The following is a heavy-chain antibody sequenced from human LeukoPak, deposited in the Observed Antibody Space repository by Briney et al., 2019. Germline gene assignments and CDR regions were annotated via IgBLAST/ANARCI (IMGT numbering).Heavy chain of an antibody. CDR3: AKDLEEQWLVLDY. J-gene: IGHJ4*02. V-gene: IGHV3-30*18. CDR2: ISYDGSNK. D-gene: IGHD6-19*01. CDR1: GFTFSSYG. Sequence: PGGSLRLSCAASGFTFSSYGMHWVRQALGKGLEWVAVISYDGSNKYYADSVKGRFTISRDNSKNTLYLQMNSLRAEDTAVYYCAKDLEEQWLVLDYWGQGTLVTVSS.